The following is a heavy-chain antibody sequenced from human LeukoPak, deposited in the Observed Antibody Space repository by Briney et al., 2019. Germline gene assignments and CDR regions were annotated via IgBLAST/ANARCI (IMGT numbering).Heavy chain of an antibody. D-gene: IGHD2-2*01. CDR1: GFTFSTYG. V-gene: IGHV3-30*02. J-gene: IGHJ4*02. CDR3: AAPGVPAATYYFDY. CDR2: IRYDGSNK. Sequence: PGGSLRLSCAASGFTFSTYGMHRVRQAPGKGLEWVAFIRYDGSNKYYADSVKGRFTISRDNSKNTVYLQMNSLRAEDTAVYYCAAPGVPAATYYFDYWGQGTLVTVSS.